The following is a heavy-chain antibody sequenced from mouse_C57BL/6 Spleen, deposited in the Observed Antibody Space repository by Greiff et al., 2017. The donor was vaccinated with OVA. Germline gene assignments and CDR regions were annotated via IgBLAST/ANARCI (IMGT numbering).Heavy chain of an antibody. Sequence: QVQLKQPGTELVKPGASVKLSCKASGYTFTSYWMHWVKQRPGQGLEWIGNINPSSGSPNYNEKFKSKATLTVDKSSSTAYMQLSSLTSEDSAVYYCARNYYGSSFGFAYWGQGTLVTVSA. CDR3: ARNYYGSSFGFAY. J-gene: IGHJ3*01. D-gene: IGHD1-1*01. CDR2: INPSSGSP. CDR1: GYTFTSYW. V-gene: IGHV1-53*01.